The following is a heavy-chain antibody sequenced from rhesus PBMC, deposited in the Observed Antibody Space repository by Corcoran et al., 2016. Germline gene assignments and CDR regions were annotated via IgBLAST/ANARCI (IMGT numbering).Heavy chain of an antibody. D-gene: IGHD2-33*01. Sequence: QVQLVQSGADVKQPGASVKLSCKASGYTFTSYYMHWVRQAPGQGLEWIGLISPYNGNRAYAQHFQGRVTITTDTSTSTAYMELSSLRSEDTAVYYCTRRCGDNICSFDYWDQGALVTVSS. J-gene: IGHJ4*01. CDR1: GYTFTSYY. V-gene: IGHV1-1*01. CDR2: ISPYNGNR. CDR3: TRRCGDNICSFDY.